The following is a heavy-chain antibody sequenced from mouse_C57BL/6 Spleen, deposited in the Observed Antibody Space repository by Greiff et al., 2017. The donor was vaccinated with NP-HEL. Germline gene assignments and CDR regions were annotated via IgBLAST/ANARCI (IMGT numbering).Heavy chain of an antibody. Sequence: DVMLVESGGGLVKPGGSLKLSCAASGFTFSSYTMSWVRQTPEKRLEWVATISGGGGNTYYPDSVKGRFTISRDNAKNTLYLQMSSLRSEDTALYYCASHSGDGYDFDYWGQGTTLTVSS. D-gene: IGHD2-2*01. V-gene: IGHV5-9*01. CDR3: ASHSGDGYDFDY. CDR2: ISGGGGNT. J-gene: IGHJ2*01. CDR1: GFTFSSYT.